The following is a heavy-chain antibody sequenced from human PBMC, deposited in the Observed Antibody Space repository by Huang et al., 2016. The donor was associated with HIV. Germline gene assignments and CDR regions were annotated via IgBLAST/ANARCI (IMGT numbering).Heavy chain of an antibody. D-gene: IGHD3-16*01. Sequence: QVQLQQWGAGLLKPSETLSLTCAVYGGSFSDYYWSWIRQLPEKGLEWIGHSNHGGSTNYNPSLKSRVTTSVDTSKNQFSLRLGSGGPHYYFYYMDVWGKGTTVTVSS. V-gene: IGHV4-34*06. CDR3: V. CDR1: GGSFSDYY. J-gene: IGHJ6*03. CDR2: SNHGGST.